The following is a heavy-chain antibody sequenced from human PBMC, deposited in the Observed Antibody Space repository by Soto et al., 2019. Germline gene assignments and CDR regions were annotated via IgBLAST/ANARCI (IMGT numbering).Heavy chain of an antibody. CDR3: ATAAGYFQH. Sequence: GSLRLSCAASGFTFSSYAMSWVRQAPGKGLEWIGYIYYSGSTNYNPSLKSRVSISVDTSKNQFSLKLSSVTAADTAVYYCATAAGYFQHWGQGTLVTVSS. CDR2: IYYSGST. D-gene: IGHD6-25*01. CDR1: GFTFSSYA. J-gene: IGHJ1*01. V-gene: IGHV4-59*01.